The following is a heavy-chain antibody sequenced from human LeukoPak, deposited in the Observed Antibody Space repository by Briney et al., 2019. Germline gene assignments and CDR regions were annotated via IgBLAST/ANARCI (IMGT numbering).Heavy chain of an antibody. CDR1: GYTFTSYY. Sequence: ASVKVSCKTSGYTFTSYYIHWVRQAPGQGLEWMGVINPSGGSTVYAQRFQGRVAMTRDTSATTMYMELTSLRSEDTAVYYCVGEIVGANYWGQGTLVTVSS. J-gene: IGHJ4*02. V-gene: IGHV1-46*03. D-gene: IGHD1-26*01. CDR2: INPSGGST. CDR3: VGEIVGANY.